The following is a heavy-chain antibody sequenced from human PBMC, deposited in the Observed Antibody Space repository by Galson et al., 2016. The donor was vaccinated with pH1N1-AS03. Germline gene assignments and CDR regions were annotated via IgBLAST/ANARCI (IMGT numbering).Heavy chain of an antibody. CDR2: IRSKTYGGTT. Sequence: SLRLSCAASGFTFGDYPLTWFRQAPGKGLEWVGFIRSKTYGGTTEYAASVKGRFTISSDDSKSIAYLQMNSLKTEDTAVYYCARARTSPGSLAGVGFDIWGQGTMVTVSS. CDR1: GFTFGDYP. CDR3: ARARTSPGSLAGVGFDI. J-gene: IGHJ3*02. V-gene: IGHV3-49*03.